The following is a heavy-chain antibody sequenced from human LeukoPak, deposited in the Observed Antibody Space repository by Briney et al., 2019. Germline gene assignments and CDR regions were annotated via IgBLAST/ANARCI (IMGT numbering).Heavy chain of an antibody. D-gene: IGHD3-9*01. CDR1: GGSISSSNW. V-gene: IGHV4-4*02. CDR3: ARRYYDILTGYYSIDY. J-gene: IGHJ4*02. CDR2: IYHSGST. Sequence: PSGTLSLTCAVSGGSISSSNWWSWVRQPPGKGLXXXXXIYHSGSTNYNPSLKSRVTISVDKSKNQFSLKLSSVTAADTAVYYCARRYYDILTGYYSIDYWGQGTLVTVSS.